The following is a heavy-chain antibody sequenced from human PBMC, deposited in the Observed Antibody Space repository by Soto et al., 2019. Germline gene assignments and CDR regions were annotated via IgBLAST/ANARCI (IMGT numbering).Heavy chain of an antibody. CDR1: GLSLSRTRMA. CDR3: AHIVVAGLGYYFDY. V-gene: IGHV2-5*02. CDR2: IYWDDDK. D-gene: IGHD6-19*01. Sequence: QITLKESGPTLVKPTQTLTLTCTFSGLSLSRTRMAVGWIRQPPGKALEWLALIYWDDDKRYSPFLKSRLTIAKDTTKNQVVLTISNMAPVDTARYYCAHIVVAGLGYYFDYWGQGTLVTVSS. J-gene: IGHJ4*02.